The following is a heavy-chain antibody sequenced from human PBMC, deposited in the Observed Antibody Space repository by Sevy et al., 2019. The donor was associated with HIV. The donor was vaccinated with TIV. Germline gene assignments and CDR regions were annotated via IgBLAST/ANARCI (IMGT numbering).Heavy chain of an antibody. D-gene: IGHD1-26*01. Sequence: SEILSLTCTVSGGSITSLYWNWIRQPPGKGLEWIANIYYNGHINYNPSLKSWVTLSLDTSKNQFSLRLSSVTAADTAMYYCAGENAWGRGYSWGQGTLVTVSS. CDR1: GGSITSLY. CDR3: AGENAWGRGYS. J-gene: IGHJ4*02. CDR2: IYYNGHI. V-gene: IGHV4-59*08.